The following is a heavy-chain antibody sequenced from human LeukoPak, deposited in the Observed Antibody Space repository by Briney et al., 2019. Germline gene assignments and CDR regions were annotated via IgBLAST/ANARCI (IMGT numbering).Heavy chain of an antibody. CDR2: IYPGDSET. D-gene: IGHD6-13*01. Sequence: GESLKISCKGSGYSFTSYWIGWVRQIPGKGLEWMGIIYPGDSETRYSPSFQGQVTISADKSISTAYLQWRSLKASDTAMYYCARRFSSSWYWFDPWGQGTLVTVSS. J-gene: IGHJ5*02. V-gene: IGHV5-51*01. CDR1: GYSFTSYW. CDR3: ARRFSSSWYWFDP.